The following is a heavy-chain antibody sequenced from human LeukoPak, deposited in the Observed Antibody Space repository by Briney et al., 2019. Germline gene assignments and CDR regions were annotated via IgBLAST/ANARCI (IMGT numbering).Heavy chain of an antibody. CDR1: GYTFSGYY. Sequence: GASVKVSCKASGYTFSGYYMHWVRQAPGQGLESMGWINSNSGARNYAPKFQGRVTFSRDNSISTAYMELSSLRSDDTAIYYCARGRGGATTGFDHWGQGTLGTVSS. J-gene: IGHJ4*02. CDR3: ARGRGGATTGFDH. V-gene: IGHV1-2*02. D-gene: IGHD1-26*01. CDR2: INSNSGAR.